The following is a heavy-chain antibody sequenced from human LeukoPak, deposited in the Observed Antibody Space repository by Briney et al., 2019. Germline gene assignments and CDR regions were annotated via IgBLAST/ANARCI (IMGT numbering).Heavy chain of an antibody. CDR3: AKTRPLDSSSWSHGDY. CDR1: GFTFSSFA. J-gene: IGHJ4*02. D-gene: IGHD6-13*01. Sequence: GGSLRLSCAASGFTFSSFAMSWVRQAPGKGLEWVSAISGSGDSTYYGDSVKGRFTISRDNSKNTLYLQMNSLRAEDTAVYYCAKTRPLDSSSWSHGDYWGQGTLVTVSS. V-gene: IGHV3-23*01. CDR2: ISGSGDST.